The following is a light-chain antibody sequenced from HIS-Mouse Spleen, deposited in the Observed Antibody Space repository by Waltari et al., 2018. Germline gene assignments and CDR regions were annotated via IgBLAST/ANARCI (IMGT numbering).Light chain of an antibody. J-gene: IGKJ2*01. Sequence: DMQMTQSPSSMSSSVGDRVTITCQASQDISNYLNWYQTKPGKAPKLLLYDASNLETGVPSRFSGSGSGTDFTLTISRLQPEDIATYYCQQYDNLPYTFGQGTKLEIK. CDR3: QQYDNLPYT. CDR1: QDISNY. V-gene: IGKV1-33*01. CDR2: DAS.